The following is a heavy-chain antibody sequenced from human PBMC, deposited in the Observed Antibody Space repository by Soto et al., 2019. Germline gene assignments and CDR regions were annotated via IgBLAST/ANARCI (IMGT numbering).Heavy chain of an antibody. CDR3: ARHHQHSLFDP. V-gene: IGHV4-39*01. D-gene: IGHD2-21*01. CDR1: GISISRSDYY. Sequence: SETLSLTCAVSGISISRSDYYWGWVRQPPGKGLEWIGGVYYSGVTYYNPSLETRVTISIDTPKNQISLKLNSVTAADTAVFYCARHHQHSLFDPWGQGTLVTV. J-gene: IGHJ5*02. CDR2: VYYSGVT.